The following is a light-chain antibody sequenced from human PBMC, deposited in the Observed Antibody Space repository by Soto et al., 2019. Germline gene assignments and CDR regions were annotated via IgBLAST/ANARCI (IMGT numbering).Light chain of an antibody. Sequence: QSALTQPASLSGSPGQSITLSCTGTSSDLDGYNYVSWYQQHPGEAPKLIIYDVNNRPSGVSSRFSGSKSGSTASLTISGLKTEDEADYFCSSRTSGNTVVFGGGTKVPVL. CDR1: SSDLDGYNY. CDR3: SSRTSGNTVV. CDR2: DVN. J-gene: IGLJ2*01. V-gene: IGLV2-14*03.